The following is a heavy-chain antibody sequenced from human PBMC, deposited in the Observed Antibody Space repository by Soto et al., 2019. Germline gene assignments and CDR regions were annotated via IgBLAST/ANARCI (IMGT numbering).Heavy chain of an antibody. CDR1: GFTFSSYG. Sequence: GGSLRLSCAASGFTFSSYGMHWVRQAPGKGLEWVAVIWYDGSNKYYADSVKGRFTISRDNSKNTLYLQMNSLRAEDTAVYYCARSSGDNYYFDYWGQGTLVTVSS. CDR3: ARSSGDNYYFDY. J-gene: IGHJ4*02. D-gene: IGHD1-20*01. CDR2: IWYDGSNK. V-gene: IGHV3-33*01.